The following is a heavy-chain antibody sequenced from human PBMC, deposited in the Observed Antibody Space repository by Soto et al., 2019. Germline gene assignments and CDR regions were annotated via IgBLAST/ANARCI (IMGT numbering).Heavy chain of an antibody. J-gene: IGHJ4*02. V-gene: IGHV1-18*04. CDR1: GYTFTSYG. Sequence: RASVKVSCKASGYTFTSYGISWVRQAPGQGLEWMGWISAYNGNTNYAQKLQGRVTMTTDTSTSTAYMELRSLRSDDTAVYYCARDRLSYSYGYSPFDYWGQGTLVTVSS. D-gene: IGHD5-18*01. CDR3: ARDRLSYSYGYSPFDY. CDR2: ISAYNGNT.